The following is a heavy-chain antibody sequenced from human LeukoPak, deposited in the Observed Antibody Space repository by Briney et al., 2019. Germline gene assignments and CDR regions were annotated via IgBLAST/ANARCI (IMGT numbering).Heavy chain of an antibody. Sequence: GGSLRLSCAASGFTFSSYNMNWVRQAPGKGLEWVSSISSSSSYIYYADSVKGRFTISRDNAKNSLYLQMNSLRAEDTAVYYCARGWDDSSGLRRVYFDYWGQGTLVTVSS. D-gene: IGHD3-22*01. CDR1: GFTFSSYN. J-gene: IGHJ4*02. CDR3: ARGWDDSSGLRRVYFDY. V-gene: IGHV3-21*01. CDR2: ISSSSSYI.